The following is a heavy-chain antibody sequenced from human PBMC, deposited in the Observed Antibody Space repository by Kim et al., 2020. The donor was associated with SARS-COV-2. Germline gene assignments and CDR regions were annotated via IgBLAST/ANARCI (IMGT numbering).Heavy chain of an antibody. CDR1: GFTFSSYA. V-gene: IGHV3-23*01. D-gene: IGHD3-22*01. J-gene: IGHJ4*02. CDR3: AKDDYYDSSGYFFFDY. Sequence: GGSLRLSCAASGFTFSSYAMSWVRQAPGKGLEWVSAISGSGGSTYYADSVKGRFTISRDNSKNTLYLQMNSLRAEDTAVYYCAKDDYYDSSGYFFFDYWGQGTLVTVSS. CDR2: ISGSGGST.